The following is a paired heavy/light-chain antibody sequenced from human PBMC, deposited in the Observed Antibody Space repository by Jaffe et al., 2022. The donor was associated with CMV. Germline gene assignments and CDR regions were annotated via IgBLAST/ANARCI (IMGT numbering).Heavy chain of an antibody. CDR2: ISFDGANK. V-gene: IGHV3-30*03. Sequence: QVQLVESGGGVVQPGRSLRLSCAASEVTLSSYGMHWVRQAPGKGLEWVALISFDGANKYYADSVKGRFTISRDNSMNTLYLQMNSLRAEDTAVYYCAGYHYGMDVWGQGTTVTVSS. CDR1: EVTLSSYG. J-gene: IGHJ6*02. CDR3: AGYHYGMDV.
Light chain of an antibody. CDR3: CSNAGSSIFV. V-gene: IGLV2-23*02. J-gene: IGLJ3*02. CDR2: DVS. CDR1: SSDVGNYNV. Sequence: QSALTQPASVSGSRGQSITISCTGTSSDVGNYNVVSWYQHHPGKAPKLMIYDVSKRPSGVSSRFAGSKSGNTASLTISGLQAEDEADYYCCSNAGSSIFVFGGGTRLTVL.